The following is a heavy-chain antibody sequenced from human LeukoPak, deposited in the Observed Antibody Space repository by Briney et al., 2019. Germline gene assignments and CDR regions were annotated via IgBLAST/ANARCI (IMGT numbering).Heavy chain of an antibody. CDR1: GYTFTSYG. Sequence: ASVKVSCKASGYTFTSYGISWVRQAPGQGLEWMGWISAYNGNTNYAQKPQGRVTMTTDTSTSTAYMELRSLRSDDTAVYCCARVPSSGSYSDYWGQGTLVTVSS. CDR3: ARVPSSGSYSDY. D-gene: IGHD6-19*01. J-gene: IGHJ4*02. V-gene: IGHV1-18*01. CDR2: ISAYNGNT.